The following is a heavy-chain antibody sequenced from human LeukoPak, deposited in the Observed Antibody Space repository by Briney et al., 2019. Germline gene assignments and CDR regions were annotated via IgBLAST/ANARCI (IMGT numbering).Heavy chain of an antibody. V-gene: IGHV6-1*01. J-gene: IGHJ5*02. CDR3: ARDGPYRSSTSCYARWFDP. CDR2: TYYRSKWYN. Sequence: SQTLSLICAISGDSVSSDSAAWHWIRQSPSRGLEWLGRTYYRSKWYNDYAVSVKSRITISPDTSKNQFSLQLNSVTPEDTAVYYCARDGPYRSSTSCYARWFDPWGQGTLVTVSS. D-gene: IGHD2-2*01. CDR1: GDSVSSDSAA.